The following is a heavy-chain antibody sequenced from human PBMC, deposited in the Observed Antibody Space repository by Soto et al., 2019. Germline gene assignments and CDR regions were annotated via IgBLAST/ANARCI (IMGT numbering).Heavy chain of an antibody. V-gene: IGHV3-11*01. CDR3: WRPYRVSPN. CDR2: ISTSGSTI. CDR1: GFTFSDYY. D-gene: IGHD5-12*01. Sequence: QVQLVESGGGLVKPGGSLRLSCAASGFTFSDYYMSWIRQAPGKGLEWVSYISTSGSTIYYADSVKGRFTISRDNAYNSLYTQMNSMVADDTVVYYWWRPYRVSPNWGQGTLVTVSS. J-gene: IGHJ4*02.